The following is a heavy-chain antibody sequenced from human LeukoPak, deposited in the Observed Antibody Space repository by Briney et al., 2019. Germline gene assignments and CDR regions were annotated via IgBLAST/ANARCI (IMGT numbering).Heavy chain of an antibody. D-gene: IGHD5-18*01. CDR1: GGTFSSYA. Sequence: GASVKVSCKASGGTFSSYAISWVRQAPRQGLEWMGGIIPIFGTANYAQKFQGRVTITADESTSTAYMELSSLRSEDTAVYYCARGSTAMAAHYYYYNGMDVWGKGTTVTVSS. V-gene: IGHV1-69*13. CDR3: ARGSTAMAAHYYYYNGMDV. J-gene: IGHJ6*04. CDR2: IIPIFGTA.